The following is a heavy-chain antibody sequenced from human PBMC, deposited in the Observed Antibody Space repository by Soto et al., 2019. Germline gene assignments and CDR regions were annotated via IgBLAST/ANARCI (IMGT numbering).Heavy chain of an antibody. Sequence: ASVKVSCKASGYTLTNYAISWVRQAPGQGPEWMGWINTYNGNSNYAQKFQGRVTMTTDTSTNTAYMELRSLTSDDTAVYYCAGDGTGGSCFCIYWGQGTLVTVSS. V-gene: IGHV1-18*01. J-gene: IGHJ4*02. D-gene: IGHD2-15*01. CDR2: INTYNGNS. CDR3: AGDGTGGSCFCIY. CDR1: GYTLTNYA.